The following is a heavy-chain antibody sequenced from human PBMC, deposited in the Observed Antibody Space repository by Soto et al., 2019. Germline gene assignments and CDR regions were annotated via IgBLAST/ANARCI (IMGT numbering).Heavy chain of an antibody. CDR1: GGSISSSSYY. Sequence: QLQLQESGPGLVKPSETLSLTCTVSGGSISSSSYYWGWIRQPPGKGLEWIGTIYYSGSTYYNPSLKSRVTISVDPSKNQFSLKLTSVTAADTAVYYCARQNWNYDDYYYYGMDVWGQGTTVTVSS. CDR2: IYYSGST. J-gene: IGHJ6*02. V-gene: IGHV4-39*01. CDR3: ARQNWNYDDYYYYGMDV. D-gene: IGHD1-7*01.